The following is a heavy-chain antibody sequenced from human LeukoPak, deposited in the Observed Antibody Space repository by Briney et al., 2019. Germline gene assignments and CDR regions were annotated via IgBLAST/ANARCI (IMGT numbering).Heavy chain of an antibody. V-gene: IGHV3-23*01. CDR1: GFTFSSYA. Sequence: GGSLRLSCAASGFTFSSYAMSWVRQAPGKGLEWVSAISGSGGSTYYADSVRGRFTISRDNSKNTLYLQMNSLRAEDTAVYYCATGGATTSFSRFDYWGQGTLVTVSS. CDR2: ISGSGGST. D-gene: IGHD4-11*01. J-gene: IGHJ4*02. CDR3: ATGGATTSFSRFDY.